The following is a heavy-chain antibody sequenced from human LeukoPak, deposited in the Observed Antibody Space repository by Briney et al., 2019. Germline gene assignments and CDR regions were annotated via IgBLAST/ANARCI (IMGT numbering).Heavy chain of an antibody. J-gene: IGHJ3*02. CDR2: IRNDESNY. CDR3: ANWGQYCSSTSCLSAFDI. V-gene: IGHV3-30*02. Sequence: GGSLRLSCAASGFTFSDYGMHWVRQAPGKGLEWVAFIRNDESNYYHADSVKGRFTISRDNSKNTLYLQMNSLRAEDTAVYYCANWGQYCSSTSCLSAFDIWGQGTMVTVSS. CDR1: GFTFSDYG. D-gene: IGHD2-2*01.